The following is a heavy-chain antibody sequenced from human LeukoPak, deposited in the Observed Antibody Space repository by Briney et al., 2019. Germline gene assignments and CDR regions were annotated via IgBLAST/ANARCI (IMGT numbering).Heavy chain of an antibody. V-gene: IGHV7-4-1*02. J-gene: IGHJ4*02. CDR2: INTNTGNP. CDR3: ARVSSSWLQAPYYFDY. D-gene: IGHD6-13*01. CDR1: GYTFTSYA. Sequence: ASVKVSCKASGYTFTSYAMNWVRQAPGQGLEWMGWINTNTGNPTYAQGFTGRFVFSLDTSVSTAYLQISSLKAEDTAVYCCARVSSSWLQAPYYFDYWGQGTLVTVPS.